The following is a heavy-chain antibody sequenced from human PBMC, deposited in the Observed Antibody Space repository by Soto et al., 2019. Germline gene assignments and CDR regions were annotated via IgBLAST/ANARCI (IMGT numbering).Heavy chain of an antibody. D-gene: IGHD2-21*02. CDR3: ARSVVVTAIHAFDI. CDR1: GGSVSSGSYY. CDR2: IYYSGST. Sequence: SGTLSLTCTVSGGSVSSGSYYWSWIRQPPGKGLEWIGYIYYSGSTNYNPSLKSRVTISVDTSKNQFSLKLSSVTAADTAVYYCARSVVVTAIHAFDIWGQGTMVTVSS. J-gene: IGHJ3*02. V-gene: IGHV4-61*01.